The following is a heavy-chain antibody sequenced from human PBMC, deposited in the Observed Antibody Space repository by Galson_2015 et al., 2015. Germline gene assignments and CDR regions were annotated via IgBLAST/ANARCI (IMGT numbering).Heavy chain of an antibody. Sequence: SLRLSCAASGFNVSSNFMSWVRQAPVQGLEWVSVIYSGGSTYYADSVKGRFTISIDTSKNTVYLQMSSLRAEDTAVYHCARDGRRYSTAAWGQGTLVTVSS. J-gene: IGHJ5*02. CDR1: GFNVSSNF. D-gene: IGHD2-15*01. CDR2: IYSGGST. CDR3: ARDGRRYSTAA. V-gene: IGHV3-53*01.